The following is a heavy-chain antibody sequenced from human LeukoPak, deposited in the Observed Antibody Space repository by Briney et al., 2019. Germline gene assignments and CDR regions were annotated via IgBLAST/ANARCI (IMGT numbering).Heavy chain of an antibody. CDR2: ISSSSSYI. CDR1: GFTFSSYS. D-gene: IGHD6-13*01. CDR3: AREGAAAAPY. Sequence: GGSLRLSCAASGFTFSSYSMNWVRQAPGKGLEWVSAISSSSSYIYYADSVKGRFTISGDNARNSLYLQMNSLRAEDTAMYYCAREGAAAAPYWGQGTLVTVSS. J-gene: IGHJ4*02. V-gene: IGHV3-21*01.